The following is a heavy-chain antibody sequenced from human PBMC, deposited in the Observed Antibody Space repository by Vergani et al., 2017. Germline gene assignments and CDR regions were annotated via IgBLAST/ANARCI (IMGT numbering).Heavy chain of an antibody. Sequence: QVQLVESGGGVVQPGRSLRLSCAASGFRFSSYGMNWVRQAPGKGLEWVAVIWYDGSNKYYADSVKGRFTISRDNSQNSVNLQMNSLRVDDTAVYYCAKGKGTFENWGQGTLVTVSS. CDR3: AKGKGTFEN. CDR1: GFRFSSYG. CDR2: IWYDGSNK. J-gene: IGHJ4*02. D-gene: IGHD1-7*01. V-gene: IGHV3-33*06.